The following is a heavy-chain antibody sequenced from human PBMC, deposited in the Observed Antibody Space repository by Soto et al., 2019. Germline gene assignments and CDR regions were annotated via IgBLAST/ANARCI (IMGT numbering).Heavy chain of an antibody. D-gene: IGHD3-3*01. CDR2: INSVGTST. V-gene: IGHV3-74*01. CDR1: GFTFSSYW. J-gene: IGHJ4*02. CDR3: ARECPHISIFGNGDY. Sequence: PGGSLRLSCAASGFTFSSYWMHWVRQAPGKGLVWVSRINSVGTSTSYADSVKGRFTISRDNFNNTLYLQMSSLRADDTAVYYCARECPHISIFGNGDYWGQGNLGTPSS.